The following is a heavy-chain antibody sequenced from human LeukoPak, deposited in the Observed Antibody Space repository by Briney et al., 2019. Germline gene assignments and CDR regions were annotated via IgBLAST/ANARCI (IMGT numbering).Heavy chain of an antibody. V-gene: IGHV3-23*01. CDR1: GFTFSSYA. D-gene: IGHD6-19*01. CDR3: AKVDSSGNWFDP. J-gene: IGHJ5*02. Sequence: PGGSLRLSCAASGFTFSSYAMSWVRQAPGKGLERVSAISGSGGSTYYADSVKGRFTISRDNSKNTLYLQMNSLRAEDTAVYYCAKVDSSGNWFDPWGQGTLVTVSS. CDR2: ISGSGGST.